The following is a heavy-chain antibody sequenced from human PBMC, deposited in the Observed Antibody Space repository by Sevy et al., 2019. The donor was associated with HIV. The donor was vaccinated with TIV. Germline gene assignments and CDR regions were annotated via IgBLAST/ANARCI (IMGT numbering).Heavy chain of an antibody. D-gene: IGHD3-10*01. CDR3: AKGRGPYYYHGVDV. V-gene: IGHV3-30*18. Sequence: GGSLRLSCEASGFTFRTYGMHWVRQAPGKGLEWVAVTSFDGSNKYYADSVKGRFTISRDNTKNTLNLQMNDLRAEDSAVYDCAKGRGPYYYHGVDVWGQWTTVTVSS. J-gene: IGHJ6*02. CDR2: TSFDGSNK. CDR1: GFTFRTYG.